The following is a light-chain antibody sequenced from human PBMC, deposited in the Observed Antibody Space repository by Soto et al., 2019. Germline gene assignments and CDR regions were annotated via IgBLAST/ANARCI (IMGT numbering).Light chain of an antibody. V-gene: IGLV2-14*03. CDR1: SSDIGAYNF. CDR2: DVN. J-gene: IGLJ2*01. CDR3: TSWTTSTTKI. Sequence: QSVLIQPASVSGSPGQSITISCTGTSSDIGAYNFVSWYQQHPGTAPKLMLYDVNIRPSGVSNRFSGSKSGNTASLTISGLQAEDEADYYCTSWTTSTTKIFGGGTKLTVL.